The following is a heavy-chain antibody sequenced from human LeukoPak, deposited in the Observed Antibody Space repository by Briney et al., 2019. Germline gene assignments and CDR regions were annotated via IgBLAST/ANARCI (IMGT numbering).Heavy chain of an antibody. CDR2: IKQDGSEK. D-gene: IGHD3-22*01. V-gene: IGHV3-7*01. CDR1: GFTFSSYW. CDR3: ARFQGYVGGYLFGDAFDI. J-gene: IGHJ3*02. Sequence: GRSLRLSCAASGFTFSSYWMSWVRQAPGKGLEWVANIKQDGSEKYYVDSVKGRFTISRDNAKNSLYLQMNSLRAEDTAVYYCARFQGYVGGYLFGDAFDIWGQGTMVTVSS.